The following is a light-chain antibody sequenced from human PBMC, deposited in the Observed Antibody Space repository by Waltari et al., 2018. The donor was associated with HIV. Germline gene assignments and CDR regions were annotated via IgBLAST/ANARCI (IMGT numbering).Light chain of an antibody. CDR3: GTWDSSLSGVV. Sequence: QSVLTQPPSVSAAPGQKVTISCSGSSSNIGKNLVSWYKQFPGAAPKPLIYDNNKRPSGIPDRFSGAKSGTSATLGITGLQTGDEADYYCGTWDSSLSGVVFGGGTKLTVL. V-gene: IGLV1-51*01. CDR2: DNN. J-gene: IGLJ2*01. CDR1: SSNIGKNL.